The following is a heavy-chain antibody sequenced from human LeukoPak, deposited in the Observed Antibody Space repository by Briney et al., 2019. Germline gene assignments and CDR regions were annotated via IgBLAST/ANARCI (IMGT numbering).Heavy chain of an antibody. V-gene: IGHV1-69*13. CDR3: ARGPQLVRWNWFDP. Sequence: GASVKVSCKASGGTFSSYAISWVRRAPGQGLEWMGGIIPIFGTANYAQKFQGRVTITADESTSTAYMELSSLRSEDTAVYYCARGPQLVRWNWFDPWGQGTLVTASS. D-gene: IGHD6-13*01. CDR2: IIPIFGTA. CDR1: GGTFSSYA. J-gene: IGHJ5*02.